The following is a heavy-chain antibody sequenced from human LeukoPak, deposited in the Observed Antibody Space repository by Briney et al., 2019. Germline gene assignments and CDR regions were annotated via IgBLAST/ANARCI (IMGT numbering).Heavy chain of an antibody. CDR2: INPSGGST. Sequence: ASVKVSCKASGYTFTSYYMHWVRQAPGQGLEWMGIINPSGGSTSYAQKFQGRVTMTRDMSTSTVYMELSSLRSEDTAVYYCARDLRGGAPPRYWFDPWGQGTLVTVSS. CDR1: GYTFTSYY. J-gene: IGHJ5*02. V-gene: IGHV1-46*01. D-gene: IGHD1-26*01. CDR3: ARDLRGGAPPRYWFDP.